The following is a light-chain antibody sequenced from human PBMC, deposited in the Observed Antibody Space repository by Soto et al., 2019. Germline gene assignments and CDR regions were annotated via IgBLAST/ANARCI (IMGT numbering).Light chain of an antibody. CDR1: QSVSSD. J-gene: IGKJ1*01. CDR3: QQYGSSPWT. V-gene: IGKV3-20*01. Sequence: EIVMTQSPATLSVSPGERATLSCRASQSVSSDLAWYQQKPGQAPRLLIYGASSRATGIPDRFTASGSGTDFTLTISRLEPEDFAMYYCQQYGSSPWTFGQGTKVDIK. CDR2: GAS.